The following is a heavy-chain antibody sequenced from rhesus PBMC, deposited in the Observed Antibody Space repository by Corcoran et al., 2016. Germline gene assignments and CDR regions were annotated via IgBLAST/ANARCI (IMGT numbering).Heavy chain of an antibody. J-gene: IGHJ6*01. D-gene: IGHD4-29*01. CDR2: ISYSGST. Sequence: QVQLQESGPGLVKPSETLSLTCVVSGDSISSGYYYWSWIRQSPEKGLEWIGYISYSGSTNYNPSLKSRVTISRDTSKNQFSLKMNAMTAADTAVYYCARPGVGSSGYGLNSWGQGVVVTVSS. CDR3: ARPGVGSSGYGLNS. CDR1: GDSISSGYYY. V-gene: IGHV4-122*02.